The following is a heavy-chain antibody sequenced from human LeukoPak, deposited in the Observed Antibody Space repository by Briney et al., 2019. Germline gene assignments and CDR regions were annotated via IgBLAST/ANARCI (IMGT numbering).Heavy chain of an antibody. CDR2: IWHDASHT. D-gene: IGHD3-10*01. CDR3: AGGVFCLGSYSDF. Sequence: GRSLRFSCAASGFTFSTYAMHWVRQAPGKGLEWVALIWHDASHTFYTDSVKGRFTISRDNSKNTVYLQMNSLGGEDTAVYYCAGGVFCLGSYSDFWGQGTLVTVSS. J-gene: IGHJ4*02. CDR1: GFTFSTYA. V-gene: IGHV3-33*01.